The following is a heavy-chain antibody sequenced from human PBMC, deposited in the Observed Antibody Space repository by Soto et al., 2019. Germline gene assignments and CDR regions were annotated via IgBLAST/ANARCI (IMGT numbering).Heavy chain of an antibody. CDR2: ISGSGGRI. D-gene: IGHD6-19*01. V-gene: IGHV3-23*02. Sequence: EVQLLESGGGLVQPGGSLRLSCAASGFTFYRYDMFWVRQTPRRGLEWVSFISGSGGRIEYGDFVRGRFNASRDNAEDTLSLQMNTLASDDTGVYYCVRRGSETGWYFDQWGQGTLVVVSS. J-gene: IGHJ4*02. CDR1: GFTFYRYD. CDR3: VRRGSETGWYFDQ.